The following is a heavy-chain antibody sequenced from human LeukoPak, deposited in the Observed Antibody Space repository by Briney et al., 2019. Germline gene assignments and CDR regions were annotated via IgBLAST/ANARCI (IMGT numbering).Heavy chain of an antibody. CDR1: GGSFSGYY. V-gene: IGHV4-34*01. J-gene: IGHJ5*02. D-gene: IGHD2-8*01. Sequence: SETLSLTCAVYGGSFSGYYWSWIRQPPGKGLEWIGEINHSGSANYNPSLKSRVTISVDTSKNQFSLKLSSVTAADTAVYYCATGGMVYATWGQGTLVTVSS. CDR2: INHSGSA. CDR3: ATGGMVYAT.